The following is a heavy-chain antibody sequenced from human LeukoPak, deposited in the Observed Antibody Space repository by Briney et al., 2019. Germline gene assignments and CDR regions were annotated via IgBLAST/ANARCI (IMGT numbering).Heavy chain of an antibody. D-gene: IGHD3-9*01. J-gene: IGHJ6*03. CDR1: GGSISSYY. CDR2: IYTSGST. CDR3: ARGGRYFDWLSNYYYYYMDV. V-gene: IGHV4-4*07. Sequence: SETLSLTCTVSGGSISSYYWSWIRQPAGKGLAWIGRIYTSGSTNYNPSLKSRVTMSVDTSKNQFSLKLSSVTAADTAVYYCARGGRYFDWLSNYYYYYMDVWGKGTTVTISS.